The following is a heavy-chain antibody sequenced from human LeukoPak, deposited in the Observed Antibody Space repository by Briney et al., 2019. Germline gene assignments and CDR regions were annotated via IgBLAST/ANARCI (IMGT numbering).Heavy chain of an antibody. J-gene: IGHJ4*02. V-gene: IGHV1-69*05. CDR2: IIPIFGTA. D-gene: IGHD3-10*01. CDR3: AREDYYGSGGFDY. CDR1: GGTFSSYA. Sequence: SAKVSCKASGGTFSSYAISWVRQAPGQGLEWMGGIIPIFGTANYAQKFQGRVTITTDESTSTAYMELSSLRSEDTAVYYCAREDYYGSGGFDYWGQGTLVTVSS.